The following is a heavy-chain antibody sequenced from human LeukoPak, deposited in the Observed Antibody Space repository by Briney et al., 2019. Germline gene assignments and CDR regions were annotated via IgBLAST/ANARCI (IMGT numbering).Heavy chain of an antibody. Sequence: GGSLRLSCAASGFTFNRYSMNWVRQAPGKGLEWVSSISSSSRHIYYADSVKGRFTISRDNAKNSLYLQMNSLRAEDTAVYYCARDREEDYYMDVWGKGTTVTVSS. V-gene: IGHV3-21*01. CDR2: ISSSSRHI. J-gene: IGHJ6*03. CDR1: GFTFNRYS. D-gene: IGHD1-26*01. CDR3: ARDREEDYYMDV.